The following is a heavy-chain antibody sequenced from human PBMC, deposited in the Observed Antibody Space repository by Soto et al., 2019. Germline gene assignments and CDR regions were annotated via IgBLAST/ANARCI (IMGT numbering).Heavy chain of an antibody. D-gene: IGHD5-18*01. CDR2: ISYDGSNK. V-gene: IGHV3-30-3*01. CDR3: ARDVDTAMVTRGGYSC. J-gene: IGHJ4*02. CDR1: GFTFSSYA. Sequence: QVQLVESGGGVVQPGRSLRLSCAASGFTFSSYAMHWVRQAPGKGLEWVAVISYDGSNKYYADSVKGRFTISRDNSKNTLYLQMNSLRAEDTAVYYCARDVDTAMVTRGGYSCWGQGTLVTVSS.